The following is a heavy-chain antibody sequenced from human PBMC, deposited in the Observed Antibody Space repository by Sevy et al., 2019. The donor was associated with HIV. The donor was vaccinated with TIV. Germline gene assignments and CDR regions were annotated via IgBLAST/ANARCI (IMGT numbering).Heavy chain of an antibody. Sequence: GGSLRLSCAASGFTFSTSTMNWVRQAPGKGLEWVSLMTSSGSYILYADSVKGRFTISRDNAKNSVFLQMNSLKVEDTAVYYCVRDGWNYWGQGTLVTVSS. J-gene: IGHJ4*02. CDR2: MTSSGSYI. V-gene: IGHV3-21*01. CDR1: GFTFSTST. D-gene: IGHD2-15*01. CDR3: VRDGWNY.